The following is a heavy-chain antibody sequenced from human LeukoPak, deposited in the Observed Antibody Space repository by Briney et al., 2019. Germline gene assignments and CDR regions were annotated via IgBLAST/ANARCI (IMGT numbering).Heavy chain of an antibody. CDR1: GFTFSSYG. CDR2: ISYDGSNK. V-gene: IGHV3-30*03. CDR3: ARDRDLAAAGYYFDY. J-gene: IGHJ4*02. D-gene: IGHD6-13*01. Sequence: GGSLRLSCAASGFTFSSYGMHWVRQAPGKGLEWVAVISYDGSNKYYADSVKGRFTISRDNSKNTLYLQMNSLRAEDTAVYYCARDRDLAAAGYYFDYWGQGTLVTVSS.